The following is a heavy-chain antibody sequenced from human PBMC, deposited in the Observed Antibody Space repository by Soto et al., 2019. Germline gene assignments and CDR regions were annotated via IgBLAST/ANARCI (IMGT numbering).Heavy chain of an antibody. CDR1: GGSISVYY. V-gene: IGHV4-59*01. J-gene: IGHJ4*01. CDR2: IYDSGSP. CDR3: ARGVGSSPPRY. D-gene: IGHD1-26*01. Sequence: QVQLQESGPGQVKPSETLSLKCTISGGSISVYYWSWIRQPPGQALEWIGYIYDSGSPYYNPSLRSRVIISADTSKNQISLELTSATAADTALYYCARGVGSSPPRYWGRGTLVTVSS.